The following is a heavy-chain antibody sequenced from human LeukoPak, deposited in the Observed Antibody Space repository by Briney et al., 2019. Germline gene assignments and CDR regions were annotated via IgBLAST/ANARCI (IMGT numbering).Heavy chain of an antibody. D-gene: IGHD6-13*01. CDR2: ISSSSSYI. CDR1: GFTFSSYS. V-gene: IGHV3-21*01. Sequence: GGSLRLSCAASGFTFSSYSMNWVRQAPGKGLEWVSSISSSSSYIYYADSVKGRFTISRDNAKNSLYLQMNSLRAEDTAVYYCAREEKAAAGKYYFDYWGQGTLVTVSS. CDR3: AREEKAAAGKYYFDY. J-gene: IGHJ4*02.